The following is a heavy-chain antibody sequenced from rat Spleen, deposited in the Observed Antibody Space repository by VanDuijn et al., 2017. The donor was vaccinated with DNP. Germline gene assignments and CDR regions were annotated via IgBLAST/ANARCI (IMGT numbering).Heavy chain of an antibody. D-gene: IGHD1-3*01. V-gene: IGHV5S10*01. CDR2: IIYDGSRT. CDR1: GFTFSDYN. Sequence: EVQLVESGGGLVQPGRSLKLSCAASGFTFSDYNMAWVRQAPKKGLEWVATIIYDGSRTYYRDSVKGRFTISRDNAKSTLYLQMDSLRSEDTATYYCATVNYGSYAMDAWGQGTSVTVSS. J-gene: IGHJ4*01. CDR3: ATVNYGSYAMDA.